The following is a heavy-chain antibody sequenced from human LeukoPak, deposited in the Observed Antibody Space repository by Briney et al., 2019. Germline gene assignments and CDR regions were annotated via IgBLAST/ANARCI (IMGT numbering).Heavy chain of an antibody. J-gene: IGHJ4*02. Sequence: GGSLRLSCAAAGFTFSSYWMHWVRQAPGKGLVWVSRINTDGSSTIYADSVKGRFTISRDNAKNTLYLQMNSLRAEDTAVYACARGNEWSFDYWAQGRLVTVSS. CDR2: INTDGSST. V-gene: IGHV3-74*01. D-gene: IGHD3-3*01. CDR1: GFTFSSYW. CDR3: ARGNEWSFDY.